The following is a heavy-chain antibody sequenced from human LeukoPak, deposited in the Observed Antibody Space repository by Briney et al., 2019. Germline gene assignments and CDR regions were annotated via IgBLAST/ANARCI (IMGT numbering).Heavy chain of an antibody. CDR1: GFTFSTYS. D-gene: IGHD5-24*01. CDR2: VSSSSNTV. J-gene: IGHJ4*02. CDR3: VRGSRWQVDY. Sequence: GGSLRLSCAASGFTFSTYSMNWVRQAPGKGLEWISYVSSSSNTVYYADSVKGRFTISRDNAKNSLFLQMISLRDEDTAVYYCVRGSRWQVDYWGQGTLVTVSS. V-gene: IGHV3-48*02.